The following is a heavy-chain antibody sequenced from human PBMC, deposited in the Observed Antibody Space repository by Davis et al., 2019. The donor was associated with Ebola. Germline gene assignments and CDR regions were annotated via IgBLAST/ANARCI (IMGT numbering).Heavy chain of an antibody. Sequence: SVKVSCKASGGTFSSYAISWVRQAPGQGLEWMGGIIPIFGTANYAQKFQGRVTITADESTSTAYMELSSLRSEETAVYYCARENRPLDIVVVPAANFYYGMDVWGQGTTVTVSS. V-gene: IGHV1-69*13. CDR2: IIPIFGTA. CDR3: ARENRPLDIVVVPAANFYYGMDV. CDR1: GGTFSSYA. J-gene: IGHJ6*02. D-gene: IGHD2-2*03.